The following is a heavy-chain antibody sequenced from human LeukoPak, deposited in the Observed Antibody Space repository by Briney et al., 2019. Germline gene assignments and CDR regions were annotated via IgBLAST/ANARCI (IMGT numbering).Heavy chain of an antibody. D-gene: IGHD3-22*01. CDR2: ISGSGGST. V-gene: IGHV3-23*01. J-gene: IGHJ4*02. Sequence: GGSLRLSCAASGFTFSSYAMSWVRQAPGKGLEWVSAISGSGGSTYYADSVKGRFTISRDNSKNTLYLQMNSLRAEDTAVYYCAKATYYYDSSGYYSPYYFDYWGQGTLVTVSS. CDR3: AKATYYYDSSGYYSPYYFDY. CDR1: GFTFSSYA.